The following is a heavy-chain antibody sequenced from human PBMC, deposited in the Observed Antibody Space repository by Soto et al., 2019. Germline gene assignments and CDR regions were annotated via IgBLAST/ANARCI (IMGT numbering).Heavy chain of an antibody. CDR1: GGTFSSYT. Sequence: ASVKVSCKASGGTFSSYTISWVRQAPGQGLEWMGRIIPILGIANYAQKFQGRVTITADKSTSTAYMELSSLRSEDTAVYYCALGSSRYYYFDYWGQGTLVTVSS. D-gene: IGHD6-25*01. CDR2: IIPILGIA. V-gene: IGHV1-69*02. CDR3: ALGSSRYYYFDY. J-gene: IGHJ4*02.